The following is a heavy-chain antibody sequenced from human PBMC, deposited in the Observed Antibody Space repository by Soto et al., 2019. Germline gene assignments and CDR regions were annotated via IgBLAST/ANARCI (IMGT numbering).Heavy chain of an antibody. Sequence: QITLKESGPTLVKPTQTLTLTCTFSGFSLSTGGMGVGWIRQPPGKALEWLALIYWDGDKRYSPSLKSRLTIAKDTSKNQVVLTMTNIDPVDTATYYCVHSRCGGDCLQSYSSHYYYAMDVWGQGTTVTVSS. CDR3: VHSRCGGDCLQSYSSHYYYAMDV. J-gene: IGHJ6*02. V-gene: IGHV2-5*02. D-gene: IGHD2-21*02. CDR1: GFSLSTGGMG. CDR2: IYWDGDK.